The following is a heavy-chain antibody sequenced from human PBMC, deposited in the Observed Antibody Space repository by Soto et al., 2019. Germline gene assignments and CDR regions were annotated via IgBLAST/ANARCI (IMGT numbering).Heavy chain of an antibody. J-gene: IGHJ3*02. V-gene: IGHV3-15*07. Sequence: VGSLRLSCAASGFTFSDAWVSWVRQAPGKGLEWVGRIKSKTRSGTTDYAAPVKGRFTISGDDSKNTLFLHMNSLKIEDTAVYYCATEGYTYGYHACDTWGQGTMVTVSS. CDR1: GFTFSDAW. CDR3: ATEGYTYGYHACDT. D-gene: IGHD5-18*01. CDR2: IKSKTRSGTT.